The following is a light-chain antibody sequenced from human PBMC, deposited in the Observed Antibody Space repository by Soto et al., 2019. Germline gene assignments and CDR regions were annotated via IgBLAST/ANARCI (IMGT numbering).Light chain of an antibody. CDR2: AAS. CDR3: QQYNNWPPPT. J-gene: IGKJ1*01. CDR1: QSVRRN. Sequence: EVVLPQSXAILSVCPGEXXXXXXXASQSVRRNLAWYQKKTXLAPIHLIYAASTXATGIPARFSGSGSGKELTLTVSSLQSEDFSVYYCQQYNNWPPPTFGQGTKVDIK. V-gene: IGKV3-15*01.